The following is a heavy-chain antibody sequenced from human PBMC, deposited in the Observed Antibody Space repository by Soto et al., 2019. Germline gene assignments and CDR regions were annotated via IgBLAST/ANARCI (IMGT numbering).Heavy chain of an antibody. CDR2: IYYSGST. D-gene: IGHD2-2*01. V-gene: IGHV4-59*01. Sequence: QVQLQESGPGLVKPSETLSLTCTVSGGSISSYYWSWIRQPPGKGLEWIGYIYYSGSTNYNPSLNSRVTTSVAPSKTLFSLKLSSVTAADTAVYHCAGVGPVVPDATHYYYGMDVWGQGTTVTVSS. CDR3: AGVGPVVPDATHYYYGMDV. CDR1: GGSISSYY. J-gene: IGHJ6*02.